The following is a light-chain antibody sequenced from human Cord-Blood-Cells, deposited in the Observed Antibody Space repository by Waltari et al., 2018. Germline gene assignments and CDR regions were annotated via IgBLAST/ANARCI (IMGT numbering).Light chain of an antibody. CDR2: EVS. CDR1: SPVVVMYKR. CDR3: SSYTSSSTF. Sequence: QSALTQHPSVSGSPGKPVTIPCPGTSPVVVMYKRVSWYPQPPGTAPKLMIYEVSNRPSGGPDRFSGSKSGNTASLTISGLQAEDEADYYCSSYTSSSTFFGTGTKVTVL. J-gene: IGLJ1*01. V-gene: IGLV2-18*02.